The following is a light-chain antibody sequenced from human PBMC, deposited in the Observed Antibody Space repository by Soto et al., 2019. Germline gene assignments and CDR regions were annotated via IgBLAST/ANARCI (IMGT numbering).Light chain of an antibody. Sequence: IQMTQSPPSLSASVGDRVAITCRASQTISTSLNWYRQRPGQATNLLIYAASNLQSGVPSRFSGSGSGTDFPLTISRLPHEDSATYYRQQSYSTPQTFGQGTKVDIK. CDR2: AAS. V-gene: IGKV1-39*01. CDR3: QQSYSTPQT. CDR1: QTISTS. J-gene: IGKJ1*01.